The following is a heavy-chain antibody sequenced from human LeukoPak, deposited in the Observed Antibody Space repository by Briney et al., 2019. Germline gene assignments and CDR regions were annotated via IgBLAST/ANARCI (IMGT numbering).Heavy chain of an antibody. CDR2: IYTSGST. CDR3: AKSNGYGLVDI. J-gene: IGHJ3*02. V-gene: IGHV4-4*07. Sequence: SETLSLTCTVSGGSISSYYWSWIRQPAGRGLEWIGRIYTSGSTNYNPSLKSRVTMSVDTSKNQFSLKLNSVTAADTAVYYCAKSNGYGLVDIWGQGTMVTVSS. CDR1: GGSISSYY. D-gene: IGHD3-10*01.